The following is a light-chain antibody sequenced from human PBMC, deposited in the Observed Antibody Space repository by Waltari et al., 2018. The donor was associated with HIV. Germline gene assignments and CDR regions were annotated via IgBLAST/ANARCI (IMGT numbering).Light chain of an antibody. CDR3: QQYNNWPPAWT. CDR1: ESVNSD. J-gene: IGKJ1*01. CDR2: GAS. V-gene: IGKV3-15*01. Sequence: EIVMTQSPVTLSASPGERVTLSCRASESVNSDLAWYQQKPGQAPRLLIHGASTRDTGIPPRFSGSGYETQFTLTISSLQSEDCAVYYCQQYNNWPPAWTFGRGTRVEI.